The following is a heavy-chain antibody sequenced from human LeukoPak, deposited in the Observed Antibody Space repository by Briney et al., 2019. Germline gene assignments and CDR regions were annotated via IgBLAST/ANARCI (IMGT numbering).Heavy chain of an antibody. J-gene: IGHJ4*02. CDR2: IRSRAYGEAT. CDR3: TTEID. D-gene: IGHD2/OR15-2a*01. V-gene: IGHV3-49*03. CDR1: GFTFGDYG. Sequence: GGSLRLSCRAPGFTFGDYGMSWFRQAPGKGLEWVGFIRSRAYGEATEYAASVQGRFTISRDDSKNIAYLQMNSLKTEDTAVYYCTTEIDWGQGTLVTVSS.